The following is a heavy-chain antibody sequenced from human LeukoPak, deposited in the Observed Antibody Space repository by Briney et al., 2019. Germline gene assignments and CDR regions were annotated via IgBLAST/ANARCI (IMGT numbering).Heavy chain of an antibody. CDR1: GFTFSSYA. V-gene: IGHV3-30-3*01. D-gene: IGHD5-24*01. J-gene: IGHJ6*02. Sequence: GRSLRLSCAASGFTFSSYAMHWVRQAPGKGLEWVAVISYDGSNKYYADSLKGRFTISRDNSKNTLYLQMNSLRAEDTAVYYCARGDGYNFDYGMDVWGQGTTVTVSS. CDR3: ARGDGYNFDYGMDV. CDR2: ISYDGSNK.